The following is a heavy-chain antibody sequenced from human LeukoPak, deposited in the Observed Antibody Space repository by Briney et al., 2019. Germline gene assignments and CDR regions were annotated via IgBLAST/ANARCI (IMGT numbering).Heavy chain of an antibody. D-gene: IGHD1-7*01. CDR1: GFTFSSYG. CDR3: ARAISTRTTSAVYY. J-gene: IGHJ4*02. V-gene: IGHV3-33*01. CDR2: IWYDGSNE. Sequence: GGSLRLSCAASGFTFSSYGMHWVRQAPGKGLEWVALIWYDGSNEYYADSVKGRFTISRDNSKNTMYLQMNSLRAEDTAVYYCARAISTRTTSAVYYWGQGTLVTVSS.